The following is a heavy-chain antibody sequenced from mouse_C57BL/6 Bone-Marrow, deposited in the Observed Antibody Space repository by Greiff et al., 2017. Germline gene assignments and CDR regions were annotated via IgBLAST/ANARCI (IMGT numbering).Heavy chain of an antibody. Sequence: VQLVESGAELARPGASVKLSCKASGYTFTSYGISWVKQRTGQGLEWIGEIYPRSGNTYYNEKFKGKATLTADKSSSTAYMELRSLTSEDSAVYFCARGGLWYFDVWGTGTTVTVSS. J-gene: IGHJ1*03. CDR1: GYTFTSYG. CDR3: ARGGLWYFDV. V-gene: IGHV1-81*01. CDR2: IYPRSGNT.